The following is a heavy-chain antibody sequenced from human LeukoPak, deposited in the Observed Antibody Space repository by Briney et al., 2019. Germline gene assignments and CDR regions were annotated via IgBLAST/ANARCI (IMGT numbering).Heavy chain of an antibody. CDR3: AIVYSYIWSGYDFDP. J-gene: IGHJ5*02. V-gene: IGHV4-4*07. CDR1: VGSISSYY. CDR2: IRTSGSS. D-gene: IGHD3-3*01. Sequence: SDTLSLTCSLSVGSISSYYWSCIWQSAGKGLEWLGRIRTSGSSNYNPSLKSRVTMSADRSNNQFSLKLTSVTAADTAGYYCAIVYSYIWSGYDFDPWGHGIVVTVSS.